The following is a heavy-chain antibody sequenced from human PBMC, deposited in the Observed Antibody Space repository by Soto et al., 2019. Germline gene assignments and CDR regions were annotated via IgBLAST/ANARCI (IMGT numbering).Heavy chain of an antibody. J-gene: IGHJ4*02. D-gene: IGHD1-26*01. CDR3: AVHLAGYSGSLGSDY. V-gene: IGHV4-4*02. Sequence: SETLSLTFAVFGGSISSSNWWSWVLQPPGKGLEWIGEIYHSGSTNYNPSLKSRVTISVDKSKNQFSLKLSSVTAADTAVYYCAVHLAGYSGSLGSDYWGQGTLVTVSS. CDR1: GGSISSSNW. CDR2: IYHSGST.